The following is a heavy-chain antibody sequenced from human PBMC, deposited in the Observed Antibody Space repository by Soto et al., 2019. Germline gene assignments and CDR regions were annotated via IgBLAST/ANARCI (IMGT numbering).Heavy chain of an antibody. CDR2: INHLEST. CDR3: ARIRGYSYGLTFFDY. D-gene: IGHD5-18*01. J-gene: IGHJ4*02. CDR1: GGSLGDAY. V-gene: IGHV4-34*01. Sequence: PSETLSLTCAIYGGSLGDAYWSWIRQPPGKGREWIGEINHLESTNYNPSLKSRVTISVDTSRNRFSLKLSSVTAADTAVYFCARIRGYSYGLTFFDYWGRGTLVT.